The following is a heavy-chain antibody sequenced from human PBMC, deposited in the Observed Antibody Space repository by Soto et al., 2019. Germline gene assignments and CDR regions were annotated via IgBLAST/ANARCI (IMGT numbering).Heavy chain of an antibody. D-gene: IGHD3-22*01. CDR2: ISGSGEST. V-gene: IGHV3-23*01. CDR1: GFIFSNYA. CDR3: AKNFYESGGYFSSPTWFDA. J-gene: IGHJ5*02. Sequence: GGSLRLSCEASGFIFSNYAMSWVRQAPGKGLEWVSGISGSGESTYYADSVEGRFTISRDNSKYTVYLQMNGLRAEDTAVYYCAKNFYESGGYFSSPTWFDAWGQGTLVTVSS.